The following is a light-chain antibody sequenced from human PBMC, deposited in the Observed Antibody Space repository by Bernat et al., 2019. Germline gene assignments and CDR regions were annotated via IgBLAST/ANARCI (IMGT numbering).Light chain of an antibody. CDR3: QQSYSTTVT. V-gene: IGKV1-39*01. J-gene: IGKJ4*02. CDR2: AAS. Sequence: DIQMTQSPSSLSASVGDRVTITCRASQTISTYLNWYQQKPGKAPKLLIYAASSLQSGVPSRFSGSGSGTDFPLTISNLQPDDFATYYCQQSYSTTVTFGGGTKVEIK. CDR1: QTISTY.